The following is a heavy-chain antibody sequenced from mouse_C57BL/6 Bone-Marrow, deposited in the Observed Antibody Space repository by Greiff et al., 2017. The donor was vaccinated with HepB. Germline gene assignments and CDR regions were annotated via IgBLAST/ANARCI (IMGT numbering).Heavy chain of an antibody. J-gene: IGHJ2*01. CDR3: TGGMRLPLYYFDY. CDR1: GFTFSNYW. Sequence: EVKLVESGGGLVQPGGSMKLSCVASGFTFSNYWMNWVRQSPEKGLEWVAQIRLKSDNYATHYAESVKGRFTISRDDSKSSVYLQMNNLRAEDTGIYYCTGGMRLPLYYFDYWGQGTTLTVSS. D-gene: IGHD2-4*01. CDR2: IRLKSDNYAT. V-gene: IGHV6-3*01.